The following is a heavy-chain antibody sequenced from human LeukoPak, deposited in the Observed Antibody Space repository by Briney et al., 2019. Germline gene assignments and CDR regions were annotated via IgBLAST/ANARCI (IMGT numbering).Heavy chain of an antibody. CDR2: IKQDGSEK. J-gene: IGHJ5*02. V-gene: IGHV3-7*01. CDR3: AGDSSGYYYVNWFDP. Sequence: GGSLRLSCAASGFTFSSYWMGWVRQAPGKGLEWVANIKQDGSEKYYVDSVKGRFTISRDNAKNSLYLQMNSLRAEDTAVYYCAGDSSGYYYVNWFDPWGQGTLVTVSS. D-gene: IGHD3-22*01. CDR1: GFTFSSYW.